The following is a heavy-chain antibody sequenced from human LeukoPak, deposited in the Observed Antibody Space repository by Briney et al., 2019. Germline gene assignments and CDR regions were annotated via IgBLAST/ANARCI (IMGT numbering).Heavy chain of an antibody. D-gene: IGHD2-15*01. V-gene: IGHV1-2*02. J-gene: IGHJ5*02. CDR3: ARDYCSGGSCYSLGGHPSKNWFDP. CDR2: ISPNSGGT. CDR1: EYTFTGYY. Sequence: EASVKVSCKTSEYTFTGYYMHWVRQAPGQGLEWMGWISPNSGGTNYAQKFQGRVTMTSDTSISTAYMELSRLRSDDTAVYYCARDYCSGGSCYSLGGHPSKNWFDPWGQGTLVTVSS.